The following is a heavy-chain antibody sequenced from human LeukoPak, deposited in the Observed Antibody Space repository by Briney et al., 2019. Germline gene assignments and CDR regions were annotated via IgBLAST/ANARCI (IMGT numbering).Heavy chain of an antibody. Sequence: SETLSLTCTVSGGSISSSSYYWGWIRQPPGKGLEWIGEINHSGSTNYNPSLKSRVTISVDTSKNQFSLKLSSVTAADTAVYYCARGGYDYVWGSYRPNWFDPWGQGTLVTVSS. CDR3: ARGGYDYVWGSYRPNWFDP. J-gene: IGHJ5*02. CDR1: GGSISSSSYY. D-gene: IGHD3-16*02. CDR2: INHSGST. V-gene: IGHV4-39*07.